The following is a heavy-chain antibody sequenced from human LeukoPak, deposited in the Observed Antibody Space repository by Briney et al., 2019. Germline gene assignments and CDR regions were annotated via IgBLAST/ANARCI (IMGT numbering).Heavy chain of an antibody. CDR1: GGSISSYY. Sequence: SETLSLTCTVSGGSISSYYWSWIRQPPGKGLEWIGYIYYSGSTNYNPSLKSRVTISVDTSKNQFSLKLSSVTAADTAVYYCARAAWGRYSSSTLDYWGQGTLVTVSS. CDR2: IYYSGST. J-gene: IGHJ4*02. CDR3: ARAAWGRYSSSTLDY. D-gene: IGHD6-6*01. V-gene: IGHV4-59*08.